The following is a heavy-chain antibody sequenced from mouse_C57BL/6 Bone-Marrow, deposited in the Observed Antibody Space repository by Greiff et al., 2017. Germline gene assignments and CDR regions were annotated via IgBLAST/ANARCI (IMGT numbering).Heavy chain of an antibody. Sequence: DVKLVESGGGLVQPKGSLKLSCAASGFSFNTYAMNWVRQAPGKGLEWVARIRSKSNNYATYYADSVKNRVTISRDDSESMLYLQMNNLKTEDTAMYYCVRHGDDGYYIFCAMDYWGQGTSVTVSA. CDR1: GFSFNTYA. CDR2: IRSKSNNYAT. D-gene: IGHD2-3*01. J-gene: IGHJ4*01. V-gene: IGHV10-1*01. CDR3: VRHGDDGYYIFCAMDY.